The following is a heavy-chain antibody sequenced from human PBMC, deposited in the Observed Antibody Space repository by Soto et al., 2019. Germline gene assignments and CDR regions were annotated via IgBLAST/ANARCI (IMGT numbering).Heavy chain of an antibody. D-gene: IGHD6-19*01. J-gene: IGHJ4*02. Sequence: GESLKISCKGSGYSFTSYWISWVRQMPGKGLEWMGRIDPSDSYTNYSPSFQGHVTTSADKSISTAYLQWSSLKASDTAMYYCASHGDSSGWRSFDYWGQGTLVTVSS. CDR1: GYSFTSYW. CDR2: IDPSDSYT. CDR3: ASHGDSSGWRSFDY. V-gene: IGHV5-10-1*01.